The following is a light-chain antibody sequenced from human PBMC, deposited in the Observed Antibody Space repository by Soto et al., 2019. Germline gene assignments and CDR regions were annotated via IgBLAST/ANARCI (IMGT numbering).Light chain of an antibody. Sequence: MVMTQYPAGLSVTPGERATLSCRASQSVNSNLAWYQQKPGQAPRLLIYGASTRATGIPARFSGSGSGTEFTLTISSLQSEDFPVYYWQQYHNWPGTFGHRTK. CDR2: GAS. CDR3: QQYHNWPGT. V-gene: IGKV3-15*01. J-gene: IGKJ1*01. CDR1: QSVNSN.